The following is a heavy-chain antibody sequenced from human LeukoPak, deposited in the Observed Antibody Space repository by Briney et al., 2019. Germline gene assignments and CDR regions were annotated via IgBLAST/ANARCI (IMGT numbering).Heavy chain of an antibody. CDR3: ARDLLVATRPLHY. D-gene: IGHD5-12*01. J-gene: IGHJ4*02. CDR2: INAGNGNT. CDR1: GYTFTSYA. V-gene: IGHV1-3*01. Sequence: VASVTVSCTASGYTFTSYAMHWVRQAPGQRLEWMGWINAGNGNTKYSQEFQGRVTITRDTSASTAYMELSSLRSEDTAVYYCARDLLVATRPLHYWGQGTLVTVSS.